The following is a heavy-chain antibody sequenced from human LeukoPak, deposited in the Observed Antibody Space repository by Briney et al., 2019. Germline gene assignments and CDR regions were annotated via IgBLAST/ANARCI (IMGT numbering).Heavy chain of an antibody. CDR1: GGTFSSYA. CDR2: INPSGGST. V-gene: IGHV1-46*01. Sequence: GASVKVSCKASGGTFSSYAISWVRQAPGQGLEWMGIINPSGGSTSYAQKFQGRVTMTRDTSTSTVYMELSSLRSEDTAVYYCARGYSSGWADYWGQGTLVTVSS. D-gene: IGHD6-19*01. J-gene: IGHJ4*02. CDR3: ARGYSSGWADY.